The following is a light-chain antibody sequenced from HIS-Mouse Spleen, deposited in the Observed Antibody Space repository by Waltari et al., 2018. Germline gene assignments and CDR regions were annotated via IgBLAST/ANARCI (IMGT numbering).Light chain of an antibody. Sequence: QSALTQPASVSGSPGQSITISCTGTSSDVGGYNYVSWYQQHPGKAPKLMIYDVSTGPSGVSNRFSGSKAGNTASLTISGLQAEDEADYYCSSYTSSSRGVFGGGTKLTVL. CDR1: SSDVGGYNY. CDR2: DVS. CDR3: SSYTSSSRGV. V-gene: IGLV2-14*03. J-gene: IGLJ2*01.